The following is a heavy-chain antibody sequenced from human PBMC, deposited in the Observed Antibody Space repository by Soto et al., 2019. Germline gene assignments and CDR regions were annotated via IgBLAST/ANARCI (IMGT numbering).Heavy chain of an antibody. Sequence: QVQLQESGPGLVKPSQTLSLTCSVSGGSISSGGYYWSWIRQHPGKGLEWIGYIYYSGSTSYNPSLKSGVTTSVDTSKNQFSLKLSSVTAADTAVYYCARGYCSSTSCFDPWGQITLVTVSS. CDR1: GGSISSGGYY. CDR3: ARGYCSSTSCFDP. D-gene: IGHD2-2*01. CDR2: IYYSGST. V-gene: IGHV4-31*03. J-gene: IGHJ5*02.